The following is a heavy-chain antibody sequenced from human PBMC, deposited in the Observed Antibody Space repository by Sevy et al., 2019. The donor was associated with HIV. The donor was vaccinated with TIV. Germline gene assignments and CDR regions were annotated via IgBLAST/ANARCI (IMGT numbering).Heavy chain of an antibody. J-gene: IGHJ6*02. CDR3: ASSVGATSPYYYYYGMDV. CDR1: GFTFSSYA. D-gene: IGHD1-26*01. V-gene: IGHV3-30-3*01. CDR2: ISYDGSNK. Sequence: GSLRLSCAASGFTFSSYAMHWVRQAPGKGLEWVAVISYDGSNKYYADSVKGRFTISRDNSKNTLYLQMNSLRAEDTAVYYCASSVGATSPYYYYYGMDVWGQGTTVTVSS.